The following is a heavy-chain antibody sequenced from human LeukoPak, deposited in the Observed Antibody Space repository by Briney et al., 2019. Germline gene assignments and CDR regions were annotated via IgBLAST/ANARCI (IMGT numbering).Heavy chain of an antibody. V-gene: IGHV1-2*02. D-gene: IGHD3-10*01. CDR2: INPKSGGT. CDR3: ARGPNYYGSGKSWFDP. Sequence: ASVKVSCKASGYTFSDYYIHWVRQAPGHGLEWMGWINPKSGGTNYAQKFHGRVTLSRDTSISTAYMELSSLRSDDTAIYYCARGPNYYGSGKSWFDPWGQGSQVTVSS. J-gene: IGHJ5*02. CDR1: GYTFSDYY.